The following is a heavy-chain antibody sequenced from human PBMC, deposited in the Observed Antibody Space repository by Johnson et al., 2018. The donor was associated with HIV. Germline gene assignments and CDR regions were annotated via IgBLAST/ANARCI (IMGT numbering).Heavy chain of an antibody. CDR2: IPSDGSKT. D-gene: IGHD6-19*01. Sequence: QVQLVESAGGVVQPGRSLRLSCAATGFTFSHYGMHWVRQGPGKGLEWVAFIPSDGSKTYYGDSVKGRLTISRDNSKNTLYLQMNSLRAEDTAVYYCARDRAGFDIWGQGTMVTVSS. V-gene: IGHV3-33*01. J-gene: IGHJ3*02. CDR1: GFTFSHYG. CDR3: ARDRAGFDI.